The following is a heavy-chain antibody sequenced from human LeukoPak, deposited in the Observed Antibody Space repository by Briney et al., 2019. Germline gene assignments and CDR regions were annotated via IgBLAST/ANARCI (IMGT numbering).Heavy chain of an antibody. CDR2: ISSSSSTI. CDR1: GFTFSSHS. CDR3: ARVLEGDFWSGYSPFDY. J-gene: IGHJ4*02. V-gene: IGHV3-48*01. Sequence: GGSLRLSCAASGFTFSSHSMIWVRQAPSEGLEWVSHISSSSSTIYYADSVKGRFTISRDNAKSSLYLQMNSLRADDTAVYYCARVLEGDFWSGYSPFDYWGQGTLVTVSS. D-gene: IGHD3-3*01.